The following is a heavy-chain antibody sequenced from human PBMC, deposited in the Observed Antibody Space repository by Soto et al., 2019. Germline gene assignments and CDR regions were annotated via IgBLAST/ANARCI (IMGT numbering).Heavy chain of an antibody. Sequence: PSETLSLTCTVSGDSISSGDYYWSWIRQPPGKGLEWIGYIHYSGITYYNPSLKSRVSISVDRSKSQISLKVRSVTAADTAVYYCARDDDDRSRNAFDSWGRGTMVTVSS. CDR3: ARDDDDRSRNAFDS. V-gene: IGHV4-30-4*01. CDR1: GDSISSGDYY. D-gene: IGHD3-22*01. J-gene: IGHJ3*02. CDR2: IHYSGIT.